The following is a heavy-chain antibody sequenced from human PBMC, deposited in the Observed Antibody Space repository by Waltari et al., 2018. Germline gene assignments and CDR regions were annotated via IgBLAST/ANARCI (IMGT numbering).Heavy chain of an antibody. D-gene: IGHD3-3*01. CDR3: ARDDFCLDP. CDR1: GGYIRSSSYY. V-gene: IGHV4-39*07. J-gene: IGHJ5*02. Sequence: QLQLQESGPGLVKPSETLSLTCTVSGGYIRSSSYYWGWIRQPPGKGLEWIGSIYYSGSTYYNPSLKSRVTISVDTSKNQFSLKLSSVTAADTAVYYCARDDFCLDPWGQGTLVTVSS. CDR2: IYYSGST.